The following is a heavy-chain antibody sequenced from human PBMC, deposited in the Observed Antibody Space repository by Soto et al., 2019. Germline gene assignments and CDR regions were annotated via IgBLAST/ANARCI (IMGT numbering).Heavy chain of an antibody. J-gene: IGHJ4*02. CDR2: INHSGST. CDR3: ARGRVDSSGWEKNYFDY. CDR1: GGSFSGYY. Sequence: PSETLSLTCAVYGGSFSGYYWSWIRQPPGKGLEWIGEINHSGSTNYNPSLKSRVTISVDTSKNQFSLKLSSVTAADTAVYYCARGRVDSSGWEKNYFDYWGQGTLVTVSS. V-gene: IGHV4-34*01. D-gene: IGHD6-19*01.